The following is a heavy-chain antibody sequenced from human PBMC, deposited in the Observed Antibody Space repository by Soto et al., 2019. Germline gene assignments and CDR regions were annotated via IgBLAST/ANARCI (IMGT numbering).Heavy chain of an antibody. V-gene: IGHV2-5*02. CDR3: AHTRGEHRYFDY. J-gene: IGHJ4*02. Sequence: QITLKESGPTLVKPTQTLTLTCTFSGFSLSTSGVGVGWIRQPPGKALEWLALIYWDDDKRYSPSLKSRLIITKDTSKNQVVLTMTNMDPVDTATYYCAHTRGEHRYFDYWGQGTLVTVSS. D-gene: IGHD2-21*01. CDR2: IYWDDDK. CDR1: GFSLSTSGVG.